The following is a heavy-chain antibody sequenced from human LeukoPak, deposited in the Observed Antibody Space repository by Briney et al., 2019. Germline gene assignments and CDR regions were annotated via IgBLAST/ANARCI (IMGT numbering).Heavy chain of an antibody. Sequence: PSETLSLTCAVYGGSFSGYYWSWIRQPPGKGLEWIGEINHSGSTNYNPSLKSRVTISVDTSKNQFSLKLTSVTVAGTAVYYCARNYGDSLYYLDYWGQGTLVTVSS. J-gene: IGHJ4*02. CDR3: ARNYGDSLYYLDY. V-gene: IGHV4-34*01. CDR1: GGSFSGYY. CDR2: INHSGST. D-gene: IGHD4-17*01.